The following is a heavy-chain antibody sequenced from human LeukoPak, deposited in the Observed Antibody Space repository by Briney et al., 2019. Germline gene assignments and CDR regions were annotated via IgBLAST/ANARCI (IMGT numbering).Heavy chain of an antibody. CDR1: GGSFSGYY. V-gene: IGHV4-34*01. D-gene: IGHD1-26*01. J-gene: IGHJ4*02. CDR3: ARGQEDWEQLQRSVNFDY. Sequence: SETLSLTCAVYGGSFSGYYWSWIHQPPGKGLEWVGEINHSGSTNYNPSLKSRVTLSVDMSKNQFSLKLSSVTAADTAVYFCARGQEDWEQLQRSVNFDYWGQGTLVTVSS. CDR2: INHSGST.